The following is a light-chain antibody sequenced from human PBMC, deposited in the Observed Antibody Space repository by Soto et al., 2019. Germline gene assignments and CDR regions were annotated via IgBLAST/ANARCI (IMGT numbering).Light chain of an antibody. CDR3: QQYGSSPRT. V-gene: IGKV3-20*01. J-gene: IGKJ2*01. CDR2: GAS. Sequence: EIVLTQSPGTLSLSPGERDTLSCRASQTVSSNYLAWYKQKPGQAPRLLIYGASSRATGIPDRFSGSGSGTDFTLTISRLEPEDFAVYYCQQYGSSPRTFGQGTKLEIK. CDR1: QTVSSNY.